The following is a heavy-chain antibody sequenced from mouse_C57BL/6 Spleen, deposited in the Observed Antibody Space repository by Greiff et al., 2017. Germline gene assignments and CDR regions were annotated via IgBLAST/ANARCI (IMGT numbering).Heavy chain of an antibody. V-gene: IGHV1-76*01. J-gene: IGHJ3*01. CDR3: ARWDGYYEGWFAY. CDR2: IYPGSGNT. Sequence: QVQLKESGAELVRPGASVKLSCKASGYTFTDYYINWVKQRPGQGLEWIARIYPGSGNTYYNEKFKGKATLTAEKSSSTAYMQLSSLTSEDSAVYFCARWDGYYEGWFAYWGQGTLVTVSA. CDR1: GYTFTDYY. D-gene: IGHD2-3*01.